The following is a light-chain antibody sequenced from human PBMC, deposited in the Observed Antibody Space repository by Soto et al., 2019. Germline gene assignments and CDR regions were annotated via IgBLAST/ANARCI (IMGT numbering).Light chain of an antibody. V-gene: IGLV2-14*01. CDR2: EVS. Sequence: QSALTQPASVSGSPGQSITISCTGTSSDVGGYNSVSWYQQRPGKAPKLMIYEVSNRPSGVSNRFSGSKYGNTASLTISGLQAEDEADYYCSSYTTSNTLLYVFGPGTKVTVL. J-gene: IGLJ1*01. CDR1: SSDVGGYNS. CDR3: SSYTTSNTLLYV.